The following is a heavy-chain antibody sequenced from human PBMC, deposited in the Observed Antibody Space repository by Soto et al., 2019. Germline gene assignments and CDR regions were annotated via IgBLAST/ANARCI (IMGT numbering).Heavy chain of an antibody. Sequence: ASVKFSFQASGYTFTGDYMHWLRHAPRQGLEWMGWINPNSGGTNYAQKYQGRVTMTRDTSISTAYMELSRLRSDDTDVYYCARGYCSGGSCYTEYYYYYGMDVWRQGTTVTVSS. CDR2: INPNSGGT. CDR1: GYTFTGDY. V-gene: IGHV1-2*02. CDR3: ARGYCSGGSCYTEYYYYYGMDV. J-gene: IGHJ6*02. D-gene: IGHD2-15*01.